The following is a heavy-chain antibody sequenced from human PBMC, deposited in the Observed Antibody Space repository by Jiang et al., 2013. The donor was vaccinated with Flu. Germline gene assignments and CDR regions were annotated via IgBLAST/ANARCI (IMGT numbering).Heavy chain of an antibody. D-gene: IGHD3-22*01. J-gene: IGHJ4*02. CDR1: GFTFDDYA. V-gene: IGHV3-9*01. CDR2: ISWNSGSI. Sequence: VQLVESGGGLVQPGRSLRLSCAASGFTFDDYAMHWVRQAPGKGLEWVSGISWNSGSIGYADSVKGRFTISRDNAKNSLYLQMNSLRAEDTALYYCAKDMAYDSSGSSRGFDYWGQGTLVTVSS. CDR3: AKDMAYDSSGSSRGFDY.